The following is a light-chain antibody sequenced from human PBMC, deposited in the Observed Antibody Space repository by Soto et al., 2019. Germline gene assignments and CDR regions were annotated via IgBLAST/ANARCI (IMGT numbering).Light chain of an antibody. CDR1: TSDVGGYNF. V-gene: IGLV2-14*01. Sequence: QSALTQPASVSGSLGQSITISCTGTTSDVGGYNFVSWYQHHPGKAPKIIIFDVSDRPSGVSNRFSGSKSGSTASLTISGLQSEDEADYYCSSYTSFTTLVFGTGTKVTVL. CDR3: SSYTSFTTLV. J-gene: IGLJ1*01. CDR2: DVS.